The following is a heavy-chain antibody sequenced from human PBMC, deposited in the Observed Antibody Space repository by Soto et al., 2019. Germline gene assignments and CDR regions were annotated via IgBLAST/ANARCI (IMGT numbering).Heavy chain of an antibody. V-gene: IGHV4-4*02. CDR3: ARDRCSSTSCYKAGGGWFDP. CDR1: GGSISSSNW. Sequence: SETLSLTCAVSGGSISSSNWWSWVRQPPGKGLEWIGEIYHSGSTNYNPSLKSRVTISVDKSKNQFSLKLSSVTAADMAAYYCARDRCSSTSCYKAGGGWFDPWGQGTLVTVSS. CDR2: IYHSGST. D-gene: IGHD2-2*02. J-gene: IGHJ5*02.